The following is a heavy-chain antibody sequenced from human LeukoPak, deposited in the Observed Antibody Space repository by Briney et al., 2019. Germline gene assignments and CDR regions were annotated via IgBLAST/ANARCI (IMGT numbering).Heavy chain of an antibody. CDR1: GGTFSSYA. J-gene: IGHJ4*02. Sequence: GASVNVSCKASGGTFSSYAISWVRQAPGQGLEWMGGIIPIFGTANYAQKFQGRVTITADKSTSTAYMELSSLRSEDTAVYYCASDSNRGYLYFDYWGQGTLVTVSS. V-gene: IGHV1-69*06. CDR3: ASDSNRGYLYFDY. D-gene: IGHD5-12*01. CDR2: IIPIFGTA.